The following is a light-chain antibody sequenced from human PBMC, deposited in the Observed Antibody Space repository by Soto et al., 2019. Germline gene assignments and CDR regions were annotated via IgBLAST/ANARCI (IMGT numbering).Light chain of an antibody. V-gene: IGKV1-39*01. CDR2: AAS. CDR1: QAINRY. J-gene: IGKJ5*01. Sequence: DTQVAPSPSSLSATFGDRVTITWRTSQAINRYLNWYQQTPGRAPKLLIYAASILHSGVPPRFSGSGVGTYFTLTINGLQPEDFTAYYCQQTYDTPITFGQGTRLEIK. CDR3: QQTYDTPIT.